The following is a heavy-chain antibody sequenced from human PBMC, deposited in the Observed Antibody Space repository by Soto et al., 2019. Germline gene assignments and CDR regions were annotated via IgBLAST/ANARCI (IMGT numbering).Heavy chain of an antibody. CDR2: ISSNGGST. CDR3: ARDRYGDALAFDI. V-gene: IGHV3-64*01. D-gene: IGHD4-17*01. J-gene: IGHJ3*02. CDR1: GFTFSSYA. Sequence: GESLKISCAASGFTFSSYAMHWVRQAPGKGLEYVSAISSNGGSTYYANSVKGRFTISRDNSKNTLYLQMGSLRAEDMAVYYCARDRYGDALAFDIWGQGTMVTVSS.